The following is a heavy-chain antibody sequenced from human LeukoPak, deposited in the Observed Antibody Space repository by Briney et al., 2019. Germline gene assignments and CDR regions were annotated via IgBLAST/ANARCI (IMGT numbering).Heavy chain of an antibody. D-gene: IGHD6-13*01. Sequence: GGSLRLSCAASGFTFSSYAMSWVRQAPGKGLEWVSAISGSGGSTYYADSVKGRFTISRDNSKNTLYLQMNSLRAEDTAVYYCAKEPSSIAAAGSGWFDPWGQGTLVTVSS. CDR3: AKEPSSIAAAGSGWFDP. CDR1: GFTFSSYA. CDR2: ISGSGGST. V-gene: IGHV3-23*01. J-gene: IGHJ5*02.